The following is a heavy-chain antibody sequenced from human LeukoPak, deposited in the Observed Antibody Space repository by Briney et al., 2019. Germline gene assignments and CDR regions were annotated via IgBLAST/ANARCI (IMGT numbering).Heavy chain of an antibody. J-gene: IGHJ4*02. CDR3: ARHMGSRVFNFDY. CDR1: GGSISSSSYY. Sequence: SETLSLTCTVSGGSISSSSYYWGWIRQPPGKGLEWIGSIYYSGSTYYNPSLKSRVTISVDTSKNQFSLKLSSVTAADTAVYYCARHMGSRVFNFDYWGQGTPVTVSS. D-gene: IGHD3-10*01. V-gene: IGHV4-39*01. CDR2: IYYSGST.